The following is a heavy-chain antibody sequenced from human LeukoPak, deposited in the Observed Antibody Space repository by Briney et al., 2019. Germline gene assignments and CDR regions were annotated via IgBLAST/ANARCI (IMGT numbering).Heavy chain of an antibody. CDR1: GFTFSSYS. CDR3: ARGPYEGWFDP. D-gene: IGHD3-22*01. Sequence: GGSLRLSCAASGFTFSSYSMNWVRQAPGKGLGWVASISSSSSYIYYADSVKGRFTISRDNAKNSLYLQMNSLRAEDTAVYYCARGPYEGWFDPWGQGTLVTVSS. J-gene: IGHJ5*02. CDR2: ISSSSSYI. V-gene: IGHV3-21*01.